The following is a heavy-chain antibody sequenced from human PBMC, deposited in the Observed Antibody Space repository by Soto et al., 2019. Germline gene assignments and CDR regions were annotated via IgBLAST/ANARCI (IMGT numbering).Heavy chain of an antibody. D-gene: IGHD6-19*01. V-gene: IGHV3-23*01. J-gene: IGHJ4*02. CDR3: ARRSSGWYFDY. CDR1: GLTFSSYW. CDR2: ISGSGGST. Sequence: GGSLRLSCAASGLTFSSYWMHWVRQAPGKGLEWVSVISGSGGSTYYADSVKGRFTISRDNSKNTLYLQMNSLRAEDTAVYYCARRSSGWYFDYWGQGTLVTVSS.